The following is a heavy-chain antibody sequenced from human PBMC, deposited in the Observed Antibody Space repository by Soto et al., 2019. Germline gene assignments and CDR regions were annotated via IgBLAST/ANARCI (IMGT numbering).Heavy chain of an antibody. Sequence: SEPLSLTCTVSGCSISSYYLSWIRQPPGKGLEWIGYIYYSGSTNYNPTFRSRVTISVDTSKNQFSLRLGSVTAADTAVYYCARVSGSYYLSSRKWYYFDYWGQGTLVTVSS. CDR3: ARVSGSYYLSSRKWYYFDY. CDR1: GCSISSYY. D-gene: IGHD1-26*01. J-gene: IGHJ4*02. CDR2: IYYSGST. V-gene: IGHV4-59*08.